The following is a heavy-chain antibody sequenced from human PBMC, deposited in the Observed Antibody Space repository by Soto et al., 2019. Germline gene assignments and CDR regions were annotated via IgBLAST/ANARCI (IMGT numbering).Heavy chain of an antibody. CDR1: GFTFSSYW. V-gene: IGHV3-7*05. Sequence: EVQLVESGGGLVQPGGSLRLSCAASGFTFSSYWMSWVRQAPGKGLEWVANIKQDGSEKYYVDSVKGRFTISRENAKNSLYLQMNRLRAEDPAVYYCAREVRGSTYYDFWSGAREYSGMDVWGQGTTVTVSS. J-gene: IGHJ6*02. CDR3: AREVRGSTYYDFWSGAREYSGMDV. CDR2: IKQDGSEK. D-gene: IGHD3-3*01.